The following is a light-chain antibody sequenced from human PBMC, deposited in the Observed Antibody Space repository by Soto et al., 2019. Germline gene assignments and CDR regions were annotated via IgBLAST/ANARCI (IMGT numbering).Light chain of an antibody. V-gene: IGKV1-5*03. CDR1: QTISSW. CDR2: KAS. J-gene: IGKJ1*01. CDR3: QHYNSYSEA. Sequence: DIQMTQSPSTLSGPVGDRVTITRRASQTISSWLAWYQQKPGKAPKLLIYKASTLKSGVPSRFSGSGSGTEFTLTISSLQPDDFATYSCQHYNSYSEAFGQGTKVDIK.